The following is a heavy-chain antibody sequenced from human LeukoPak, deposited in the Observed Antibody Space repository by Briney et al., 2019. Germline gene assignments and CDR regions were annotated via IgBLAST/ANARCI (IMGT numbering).Heavy chain of an antibody. D-gene: IGHD2-15*01. J-gene: IGHJ4*02. Sequence: SETLSLTCTVSGYSISSDYYWGWVRQPPGKGLEWIGYIYYSGSTNYNPSLKSRVTISVDTSKNQFSLKLSSVTAADTAVYYCARGVGAAPFDYWGQGTLVTVSS. CDR2: IYYSGST. CDR1: GYSISSDYY. CDR3: ARGVGAAPFDY. V-gene: IGHV4-38-2*02.